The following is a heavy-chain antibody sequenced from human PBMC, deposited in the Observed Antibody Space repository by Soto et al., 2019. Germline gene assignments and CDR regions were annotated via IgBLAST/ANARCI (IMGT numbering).Heavy chain of an antibody. CDR2: INHSGST. CDR1: GGSFSGYY. Sequence: SETLSLTCAVYGGSFSGYYWSWIRQPPGKGLEWIGEINHSGSTNYNPSLRSRVTISVDTSKNQFSLKLSSVTAADTAVYYCARGPSYGSGSYYYYMDVWGKGTKVTVSS. CDR3: ARGPSYGSGSYYYYMDV. V-gene: IGHV4-34*01. J-gene: IGHJ6*03. D-gene: IGHD3-10*01.